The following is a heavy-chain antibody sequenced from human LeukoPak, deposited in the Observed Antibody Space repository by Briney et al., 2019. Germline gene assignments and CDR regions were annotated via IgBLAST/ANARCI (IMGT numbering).Heavy chain of an antibody. V-gene: IGHV1-18*01. CDR1: GYTFTSYG. D-gene: IGHD4-17*01. Sequence: ASVKVSCKASGYTFTSYGISWVRQAPGQGLEWMGWISAYNGNTNYAQKFQGRVTITADESTSTAYMELSSLRSEDTAVYYCARHPSTGYYYYGMDVWGQGTTVTVSS. J-gene: IGHJ6*02. CDR2: ISAYNGNT. CDR3: ARHPSTGYYYYGMDV.